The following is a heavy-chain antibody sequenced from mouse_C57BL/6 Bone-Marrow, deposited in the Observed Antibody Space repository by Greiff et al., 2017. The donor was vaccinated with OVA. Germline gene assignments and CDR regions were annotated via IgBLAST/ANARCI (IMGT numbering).Heavy chain of an antibody. CDR3: TSTTVVANYYAMDY. J-gene: IGHJ4*01. D-gene: IGHD1-1*01. CDR1: GFNIKDDY. V-gene: IGHV14-4*01. CDR2: IDPENGDT. Sequence: VHVKQSGAELVRPGASVKLSCTASGFNIKDDYMHWVKQRPEQGLEWIGWIDPENGDTEYASKFQGKATITADKSSNTAYLQLRSLTSEDTAVYYCTSTTVVANYYAMDYWGQGTSVTVSS.